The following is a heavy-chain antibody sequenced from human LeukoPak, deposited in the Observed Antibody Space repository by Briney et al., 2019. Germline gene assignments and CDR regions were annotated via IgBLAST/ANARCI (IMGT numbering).Heavy chain of an antibody. Sequence: GGSLRLSCAASGFTVSSNYMSWVRQAPGKGLEWVSVIYSGGSTYYADSVKGRFTISRDNAKNSLYLQMNSLRVEDTALYYCARRAPSHDFDDWGQGTLVTVSS. CDR1: GFTVSSNY. V-gene: IGHV3-66*01. CDR3: ARRAPSHDFDD. CDR2: IYSGGST. J-gene: IGHJ4*02.